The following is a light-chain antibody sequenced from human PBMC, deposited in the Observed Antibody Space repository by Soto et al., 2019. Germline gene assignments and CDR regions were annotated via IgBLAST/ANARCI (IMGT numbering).Light chain of an antibody. V-gene: IGKV3-11*01. J-gene: IGKJ1*01. Sequence: EIVLTQSPATLSLSPGERATLSCRASQSVSSYLAWYQQKPGQAPRLLIYDASNRATDIPARFSGSGSGTDFTLTISSLGPEDFAVYYCQQRSGWPWTFGQGTRVAIK. CDR2: DAS. CDR3: QQRSGWPWT. CDR1: QSVSSY.